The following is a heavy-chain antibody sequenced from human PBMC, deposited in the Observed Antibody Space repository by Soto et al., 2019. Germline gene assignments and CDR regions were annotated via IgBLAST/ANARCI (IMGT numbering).Heavy chain of an antibody. CDR1: CCSISRSY. J-gene: IGHJ3*02. D-gene: IGHD2-2*01. CDR3: ARDQNALTYYISTSCYGDAFDI. Sequence: SETLSLTCTVSCCSISRSYWGWVRQAPGKGLEWIGDIYYSGSTNYNPSPKSRVTISVDKSKNQFSLKLSSVTAPDTAVYSCARDQNALTYYISTSCYGDAFDIWGQGTMVTVSS. V-gene: IGHV4-59*12. CDR2: IYYSGST.